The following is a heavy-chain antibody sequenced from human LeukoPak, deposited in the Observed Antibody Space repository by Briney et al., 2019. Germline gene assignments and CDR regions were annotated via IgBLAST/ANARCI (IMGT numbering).Heavy chain of an antibody. J-gene: IGHJ5*02. D-gene: IGHD3-16*02. CDR3: ARGLLSYWNWFDP. Sequence: PSETLSLTCAVSGASFSDYYWSWVRQSPEKGLEWIGEINHSGSTNYNPSLKSRVTISVDTSKNQFSLKLSSVTAADTAVYYCARGLLSYWNWFDPWGQGTLVTVSS. CDR2: INHSGST. CDR1: GASFSDYY. V-gene: IGHV4-34*01.